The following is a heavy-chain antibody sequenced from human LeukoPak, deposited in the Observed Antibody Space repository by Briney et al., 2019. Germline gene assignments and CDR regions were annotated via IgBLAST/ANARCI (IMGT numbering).Heavy chain of an antibody. CDR3: ARDNDFDY. CDR1: GYTFTSYY. V-gene: IGHV1-46*01. J-gene: IGHJ4*02. CDR2: IYPGGGST. D-gene: IGHD2-8*01. Sequence: ASVKLSCKASGYTFTSYYIHWVRQAPGQGLEWMGIIYPGGGSTSYAQKFQGRVTMTRDMSTSTVYMELSSLRSEDTAVYYCARDNDFDYWGQGTLVTVSS.